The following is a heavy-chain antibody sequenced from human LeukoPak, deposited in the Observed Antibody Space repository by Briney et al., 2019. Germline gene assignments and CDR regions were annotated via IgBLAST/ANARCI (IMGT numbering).Heavy chain of an antibody. CDR1: GFTFSRFE. CDR2: ISGSGSSI. D-gene: IGHD2-2*01. Sequence: GGSLRLSCVASGFTFSRFEMTWVRKAPGKGLEWVSYISGSGSSIYYADSVKGRFTISRDNAKNSLYLQMNSLRGEDTAVYYCARDMGYCSSSNCYTYYLDYWGQGTLVTVSS. J-gene: IGHJ4*02. V-gene: IGHV3-48*03. CDR3: ARDMGYCSSSNCYTYYLDY.